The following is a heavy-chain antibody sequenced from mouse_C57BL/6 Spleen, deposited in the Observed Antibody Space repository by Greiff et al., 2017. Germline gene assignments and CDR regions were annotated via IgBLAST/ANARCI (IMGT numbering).Heavy chain of an antibody. CDR1: GYAFTNSL. D-gene: IGHD2-12*01. CDR3: ARGYYSNDGYFDY. J-gene: IGHJ2*01. Sequence: QVHVKQSGAELVRPGTSVKVSCKASGYAFTNSLIEWVKQRPGQGLEWIGVINPGSGGTNYNEKFKGKATLTADKSSSTAYMQLSSLTSEDCAVYFCARGYYSNDGYFDYWGQGTTLTVSS. CDR2: INPGSGGT. V-gene: IGHV1-54*01.